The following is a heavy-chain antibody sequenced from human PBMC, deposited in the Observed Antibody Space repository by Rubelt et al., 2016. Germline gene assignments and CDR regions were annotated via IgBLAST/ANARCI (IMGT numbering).Heavy chain of an antibody. J-gene: IGHJ6*02. D-gene: IGHD3-10*01. CDR1: GFSLSTSGMC. V-gene: IGHV2-70*01. CDR2: IDWDDDK. CDR3: ARIGGYYGCSMDV. Sequence: QVTLRESGPALVKPTQTLTLTCTFSGFSLSTSGMCVSWIRQPPGQALEWLALIDWDDDKYYCTSLKTRLTISKDTSENHVVLTMANMDAVDTATYYCARIGGYYGCSMDVWGQGTTVTVSS.